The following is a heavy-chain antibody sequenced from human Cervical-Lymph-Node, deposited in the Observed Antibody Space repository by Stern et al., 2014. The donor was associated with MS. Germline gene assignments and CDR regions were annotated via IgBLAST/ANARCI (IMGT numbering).Heavy chain of an antibody. CDR1: GGSISSGSYY. D-gene: IGHD3-16*02. J-gene: IGHJ4*02. CDR3: ARWARDLSAFDY. Sequence: VQLEESGPGLVKPSQTLSLTCTVSGGSISSGSYYWSWIRQPAGKGLEWIGRIYTSGSTNYNPSLKRRVTISVDTSKNQFSLKLSSVTAADTAVYYCARWARDLSAFDYWGQGTLVTVSS. CDR2: IYTSGST. V-gene: IGHV4-61*02.